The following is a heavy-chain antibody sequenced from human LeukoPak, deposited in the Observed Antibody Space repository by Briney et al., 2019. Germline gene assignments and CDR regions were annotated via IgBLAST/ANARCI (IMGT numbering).Heavy chain of an antibody. Sequence: ASVKVSCKASGYTFTGYYMHWVRQAPGQGLEWMGWINPNSGGTNYAQKFQGRVTMTRDTSISTAYMELSRLRSDDTAVYYCAREVFYDSSAKDAFDIWGQGTMVTVSS. CDR2: INPNSGGT. V-gene: IGHV1-2*02. J-gene: IGHJ3*02. D-gene: IGHD3-22*01. CDR1: GYTFTGYY. CDR3: AREVFYDSSAKDAFDI.